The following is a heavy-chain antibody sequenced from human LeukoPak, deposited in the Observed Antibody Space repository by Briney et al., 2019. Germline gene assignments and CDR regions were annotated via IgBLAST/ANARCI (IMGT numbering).Heavy chain of an antibody. Sequence: ASVKVSCKASGYTFTGYYMHWVRQAPGQGLEWMGWINPNSGGTNYAQKFQGRVTMTRDTSISTAYMELSRLRSDDTAVYYCAREGGTVIGAFDIWGQGTMVTVSS. CDR3: AREGGTVIGAFDI. J-gene: IGHJ3*02. V-gene: IGHV1-2*02. CDR2: INPNSGGT. CDR1: GYTFTGYY. D-gene: IGHD2-21*01.